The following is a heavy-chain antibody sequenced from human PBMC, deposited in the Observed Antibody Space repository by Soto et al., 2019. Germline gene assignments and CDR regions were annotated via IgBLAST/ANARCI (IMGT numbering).Heavy chain of an antibody. CDR3: ANVVSGFYYFHY. CDR2: ITATGGST. Sequence: QPGGSLRLSCAASGFTFSSYAMSWVRQAPGKGLEWVSVITATGGSTYYADSVKGRFTISRDNSKNTLYLQMNSLRAEDTAIYYCANVVSGFYYFHYWGRGTLVTVSS. D-gene: IGHD2-21*01. J-gene: IGHJ4*02. V-gene: IGHV3-23*01. CDR1: GFTFSSYA.